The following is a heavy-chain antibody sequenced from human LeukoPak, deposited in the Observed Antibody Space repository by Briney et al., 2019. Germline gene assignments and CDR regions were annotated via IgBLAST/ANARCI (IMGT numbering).Heavy chain of an antibody. CDR1: GSSFTSYR. V-gene: IGHV5-51*01. D-gene: IGHD6-13*01. Sequence: GRPLNFSCKGSGSSFTSYRIASARPMPGKGLEWMGIIYPGDSDTRYSPSLQGHVTLSADKSISTAYLQWSSLKASATAMYYCARHEYSSSWYQGWFDPWGQGTLVTVCS. J-gene: IGHJ5*02. CDR2: IYPGDSDT. CDR3: ARHEYSSSWYQGWFDP.